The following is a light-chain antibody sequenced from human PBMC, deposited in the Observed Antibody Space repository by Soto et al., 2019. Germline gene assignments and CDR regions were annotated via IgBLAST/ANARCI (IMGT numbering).Light chain of an antibody. V-gene: IGKV1-5*01. CDR1: QSISSW. Sequence: DIQMTQSPSTLSASVGDRVTITCRASQSISSWLAWYQQKPGKAPKLLLYDASSLESGVPSRCSGSGSGTEFTLTISSLQPDDFATYYCQQYNSYPLTFGGGTKVEIK. J-gene: IGKJ4*01. CDR2: DAS. CDR3: QQYNSYPLT.